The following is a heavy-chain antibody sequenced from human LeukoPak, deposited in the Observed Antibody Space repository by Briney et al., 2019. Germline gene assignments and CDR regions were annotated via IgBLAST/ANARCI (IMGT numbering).Heavy chain of an antibody. J-gene: IGHJ3*02. Sequence: GESLKISCKGSGYSFTSYWIGWMRQMPGKGLEWMGIIYPGDSDTRYSPSFQGQVTISADKSISTAYLQWSSLKASDTAMYYCASLGGYCSSTSCSGRYAFDIWGQGTMVTVSS. D-gene: IGHD2-2*01. CDR3: ASLGGYCSSTSCSGRYAFDI. CDR1: GYSFTSYW. V-gene: IGHV5-51*01. CDR2: IYPGDSDT.